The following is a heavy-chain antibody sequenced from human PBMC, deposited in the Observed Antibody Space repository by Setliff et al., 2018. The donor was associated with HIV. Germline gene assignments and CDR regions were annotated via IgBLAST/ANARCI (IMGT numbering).Heavy chain of an antibody. V-gene: IGHV4-4*02. D-gene: IGHD3-10*01. CDR3: ARVGYHGSGRYSFDY. CDR1: GGSISSSNW. CDR2: IYHSGST. J-gene: IGHJ4*02. Sequence: PSETLSLTCAVSGGSISSSNWWSWVRQPPGKGLEWIGEIYHSGSTNYNPSLKRRVTISADTSKNQFSLNLSSVTAAETAVYYCARVGYHGSGRYSFDYWGQGTLVTVSS.